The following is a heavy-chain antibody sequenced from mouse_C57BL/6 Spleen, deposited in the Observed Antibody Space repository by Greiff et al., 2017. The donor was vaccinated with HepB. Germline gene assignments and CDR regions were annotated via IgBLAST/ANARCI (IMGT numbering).Heavy chain of an antibody. Sequence: EVHLVESGGGLVKPGGSLKLSCAASGFTFSSYAMSWVRQTPEKRLEWVATISDGGSYTYYPDNVKGRFTISRDNAKNNLYLQMSHLESEDTAMYYCARGGIYYDGSSLTKNFDVWGTGTTVTVSS. CDR2: ISDGGSYT. V-gene: IGHV5-4*01. J-gene: IGHJ1*03. CDR3: ARGGIYYDGSSLTKNFDV. D-gene: IGHD1-1*01. CDR1: GFTFSSYA.